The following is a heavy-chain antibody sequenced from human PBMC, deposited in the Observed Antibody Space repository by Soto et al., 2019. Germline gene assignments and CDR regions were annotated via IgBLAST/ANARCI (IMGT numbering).Heavy chain of an antibody. V-gene: IGHV3-11*01. CDR1: GFTFSDYY. D-gene: IGHD2-2*01. J-gene: IGHJ5*02. CDR3: ARDCISTTCYWNNWLDP. CDR2: ISSSGSTI. Sequence: GGSLRLSCAASGFTFSDYYMSWIRQAPGKGLEWVSYISSSGSTIYYADSVKGRFTISRDNAKNSLYLQMNSLRSDDTGVYYCARDCISTTCYWNNWLDPWGQGTLVTVSS.